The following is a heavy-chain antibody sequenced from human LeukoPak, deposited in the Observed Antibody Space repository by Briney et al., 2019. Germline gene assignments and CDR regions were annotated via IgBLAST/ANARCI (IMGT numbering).Heavy chain of an antibody. J-gene: IGHJ4*02. CDR2: ISSSSTTI. CDR3: AKMALVGATEYYFDY. CDR1: GFNFNSHS. V-gene: IGHV3-48*01. D-gene: IGHD1-26*01. Sequence: GGSLRLSCAASGFNFNSHSLNWVRQAPGKGLEWVSYISSSSTTIYYADSVKGRFTISRDNSKNTLYLQMNSLRAEDTAVYYCAKMALVGATEYYFDYWGQGTLVTVSS.